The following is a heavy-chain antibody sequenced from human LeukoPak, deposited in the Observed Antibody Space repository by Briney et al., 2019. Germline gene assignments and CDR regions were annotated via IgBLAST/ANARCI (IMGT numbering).Heavy chain of an antibody. CDR3: AKDLEFRPLMVYAIEDSDY. J-gene: IGHJ4*02. D-gene: IGHD2-8*01. Sequence: KTGGSLRLSCAASGFTFSNYAMSWVRQAPGKGLEWVSAISGSGGSTYYADSVKGRFTISRDNSKNTLYLQMNSLRAEDTAVYYCAKDLEFRPLMVYAIEDSDYWGQGTLVTVSS. CDR1: GFTFSNYA. V-gene: IGHV3-23*01. CDR2: ISGSGGST.